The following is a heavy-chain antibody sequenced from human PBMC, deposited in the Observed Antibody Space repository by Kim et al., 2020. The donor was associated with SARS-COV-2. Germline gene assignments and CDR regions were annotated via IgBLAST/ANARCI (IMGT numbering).Heavy chain of an antibody. Sequence: SETLSLTCTVSGGSISSSSYYWGWIRQPPGKGLEWIGSIYYSGSTYYNPSLKSRVTISVDTSKNQFSLKLSSVTAADTAVYYCARAGPKQWLAQRNWFDPWGQGTLVTVSS. V-gene: IGHV4-39*01. CDR1: GGSISSSSYY. CDR3: ARAGPKQWLAQRNWFDP. CDR2: IYYSGST. D-gene: IGHD6-19*01. J-gene: IGHJ5*02.